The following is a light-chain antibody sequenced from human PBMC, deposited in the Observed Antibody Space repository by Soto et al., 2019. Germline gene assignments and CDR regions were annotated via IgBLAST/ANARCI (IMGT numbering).Light chain of an antibody. CDR2: GAS. V-gene: IGKV3-20*01. CDR1: QSVTSSY. Sequence: EIVLTQSPCTLSLSPGERATLSCRASQSVTSSYLTWYQQKPGQAPRLLIYGASTRATGIPDRFSGSGSGTDFTLTISSLEPEDFAVYYCQQYGKLPITFGQGTRLEIK. J-gene: IGKJ5*01. CDR3: QQYGKLPIT.